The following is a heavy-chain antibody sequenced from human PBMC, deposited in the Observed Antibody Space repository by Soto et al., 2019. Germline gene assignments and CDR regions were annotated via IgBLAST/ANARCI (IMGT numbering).Heavy chain of an antibody. J-gene: IGHJ4*02. V-gene: IGHV1-46*03. CDR3: ARDGYSYYYDSSGYSKVDY. Sequence: ASVKVSCKASGYTFTSYYMHWVRQAPGQGLEWMGIINPSGGSTSYAQKFQGRVTMTRDTSTSTVYMELSSLRSEDTAVYYGARDGYSYYYDSSGYSKVDYWGQGTLVTVSS. CDR2: INPSGGST. D-gene: IGHD3-22*01. CDR1: GYTFTSYY.